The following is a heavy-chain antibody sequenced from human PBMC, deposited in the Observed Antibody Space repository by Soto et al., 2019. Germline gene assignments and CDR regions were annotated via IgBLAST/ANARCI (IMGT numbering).Heavy chain of an antibody. CDR3: AKEGRILIAVAGVHDY. J-gene: IGHJ4*02. Sequence: GGSLRLSCAASGFTFSSYAMSWVRQAPGKGLEWVSAISGSGGSTYYADSVKGRFTISRDNSKNTLYLQMNSLRAEDTAVYYCAKEGRILIAVAGVHDYWGQGTLVTVSS. V-gene: IGHV3-23*01. CDR1: GFTFSSYA. D-gene: IGHD6-19*01. CDR2: ISGSGGST.